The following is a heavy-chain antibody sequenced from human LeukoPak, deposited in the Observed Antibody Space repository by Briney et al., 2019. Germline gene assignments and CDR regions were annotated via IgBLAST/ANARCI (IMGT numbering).Heavy chain of an antibody. J-gene: IGHJ4*02. Sequence: SETLSLTCTVSGYSISSGYYWGWIRQPPGKGLEWIGRIYHSGSTYYNPPLKSRVTISVDTSKNQFSLKLSSVTAADTAVYYCAREGYCSGGSCSGDYWGQGTLVTVSS. D-gene: IGHD2-15*01. CDR3: AREGYCSGGSCSGDY. V-gene: IGHV4-38-2*02. CDR1: GYSISSGYY. CDR2: IYHSGST.